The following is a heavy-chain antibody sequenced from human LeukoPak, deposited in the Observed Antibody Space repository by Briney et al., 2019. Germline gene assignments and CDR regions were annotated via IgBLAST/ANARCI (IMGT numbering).Heavy chain of an antibody. CDR3: ARGGMVRGVKISSRFGYMDV. J-gene: IGHJ6*03. CDR2: IRSDGINK. Sequence: PGGSLRLSCAASGFTFSNYGMHWVRQAPGKGLEWVAFIRSDGINKYHADSVKGRFTISRDNSKNTLYLQMNSLRSEDTAVYYCARGGMVRGVKISSRFGYMDVWGKGTTVTVSS. V-gene: IGHV3-30*02. D-gene: IGHD3-10*01. CDR1: GFTFSNYG.